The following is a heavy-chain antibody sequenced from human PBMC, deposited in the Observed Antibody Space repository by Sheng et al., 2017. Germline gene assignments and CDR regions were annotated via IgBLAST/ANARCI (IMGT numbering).Heavy chain of an antibody. V-gene: IGHV3-33*01. CDR2: IWSGGNNE. CDR1: GFTFRSYG. Sequence: QVQLVESGGGVVQPGTSLRLSCAASGFTFRSYGMHWVRQAPGKGLEWVALIWSGGNNENYSDSVKGRFTISRDNSKNTLYLQMNSLSVEDTAVYYCARDSSNSKYYMDVWGQGTTVTV. J-gene: IGHJ6*03. D-gene: IGHD6-19*01. CDR3: ARDSSNSKYYMDV.